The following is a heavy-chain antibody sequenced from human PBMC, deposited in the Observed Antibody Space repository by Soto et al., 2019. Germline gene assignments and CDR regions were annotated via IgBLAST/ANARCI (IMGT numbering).Heavy chain of an antibody. CDR2: IYYSGST. Sequence: SETLSLTCTVSGGSISGYYWSWIRQPPGKGLERIGYIYYSGSTNYNPSLKSRVTISVDTSRNQFFLKLSSVTAADTAVYYCATALVRFGELLFDYWGQGTLVTVSS. CDR1: GGSISGYY. J-gene: IGHJ4*02. CDR3: ATALVRFGELLFDY. D-gene: IGHD3-10*01. V-gene: IGHV4-59*01.